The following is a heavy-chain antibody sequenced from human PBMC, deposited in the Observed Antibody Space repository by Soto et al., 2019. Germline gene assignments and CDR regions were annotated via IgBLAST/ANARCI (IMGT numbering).Heavy chain of an antibody. CDR1: NASISIRTCL. CDR3: ARHDADSYGSYGMDV. D-gene: IGHD5-18*01. V-gene: IGHV4-39*01. Sequence: SVTLSLTCIVSNASISIRTCLSACVRQSPGGGLAWIGSISYSGNTDYNPSLKSRVSISADTSKNQFSLRLTSVTAADTAVHYCARHDADSYGSYGMDVWGQGTTVT. J-gene: IGHJ6*02. CDR2: ISYSGNT.